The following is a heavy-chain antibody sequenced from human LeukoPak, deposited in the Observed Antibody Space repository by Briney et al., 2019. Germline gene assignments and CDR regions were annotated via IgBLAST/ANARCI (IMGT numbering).Heavy chain of an antibody. D-gene: IGHD1-26*01. V-gene: IGHV3-30-3*01. Sequence: GGSLRLSRAASGFTFSSYAMHWVRQAPGKGLEWVAVISYDGSNKYYADSVKGRFTISRDNSKNTLYLQMNSLRAEDTAVYYCARDRWGWELLGLPHYWGQGTLVTVSS. CDR3: ARDRWGWELLGLPHY. CDR2: ISYDGSNK. CDR1: GFTFSSYA. J-gene: IGHJ4*02.